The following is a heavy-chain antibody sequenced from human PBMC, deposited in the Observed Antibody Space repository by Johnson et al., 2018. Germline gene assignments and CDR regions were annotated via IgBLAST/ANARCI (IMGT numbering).Heavy chain of an antibody. V-gene: IGHV3-21*01. CDR3: ARSKSAYYGDYVGAEYFQH. J-gene: IGHJ1*01. D-gene: IGHD4-17*01. CDR1: GFTFSSYS. CDR2: ISSSSSYI. Sequence: VQLVQSGGGLVKPGGSLRLSCAASGFTFSSYSMNWVRQAPGKGLEWVSSISSSSSYIHYADSLKGRFTISRDNAKTSLYLQMNSLRAEDTAVYYCARSKSAYYGDYVGAEYFQHWGQGTLVTVSS.